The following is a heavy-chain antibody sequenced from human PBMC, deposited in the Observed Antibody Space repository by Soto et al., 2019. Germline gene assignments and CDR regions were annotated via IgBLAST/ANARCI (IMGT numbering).Heavy chain of an antibody. CDR1: GYSISSGYY. Sequence: SETLSLTCAVSGYSISSGYYWGWLRQPPGKGLEWIGSIYHGGSTYYNPSLNSRVTLSIDMTNNHVSLILNSVTAADTAVYYCARGGSSSSFNWFDPWGQGTLVTVSS. V-gene: IGHV4-38-2*01. D-gene: IGHD6-6*01. CDR3: ARGGSSSSFNWFDP. CDR2: IYHGGST. J-gene: IGHJ5*02.